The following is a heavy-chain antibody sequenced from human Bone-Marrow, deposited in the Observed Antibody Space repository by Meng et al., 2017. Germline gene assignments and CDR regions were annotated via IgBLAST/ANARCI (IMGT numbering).Heavy chain of an antibody. CDR1: GFTFSDRY. Sequence: VQLGEVGGGLVQPGGSLRLSCAASGFTFSDRYMDWVRQAPGKGLEWVGRTRNKANSYTTEYAASVKGRFTISRDDSKSTLYLQMSGLRIDDTGVYYCVWDDKAVADYWGQGTLVTVSS. J-gene: IGHJ4*02. CDR2: TRNKANSYTT. D-gene: IGHD1-1*01. V-gene: IGHV3-72*01. CDR3: VWDDKAVADY.